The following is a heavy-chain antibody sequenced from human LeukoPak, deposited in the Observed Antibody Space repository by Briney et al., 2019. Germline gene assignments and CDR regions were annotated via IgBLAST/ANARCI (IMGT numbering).Heavy chain of an antibody. V-gene: IGHV3-23*01. Sequence: GGSLRLSCGTSGFTFSSYGMSWVRQAQGKGLEWVSIISGSGGATYYADSVKGRFTISRDNAKNSLYLQMNSLRAEDTAVYYCARDRSGSYGYWGQGTLVTVSS. CDR1: GFTFSSYG. CDR2: ISGSGGAT. CDR3: ARDRSGSYGY. D-gene: IGHD1-26*01. J-gene: IGHJ4*02.